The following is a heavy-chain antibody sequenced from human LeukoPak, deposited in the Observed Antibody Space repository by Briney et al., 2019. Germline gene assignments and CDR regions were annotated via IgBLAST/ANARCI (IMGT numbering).Heavy chain of an antibody. Sequence: PSETLSLTCDVSGVSFSTYYWSWIRQSPEKGLEWIGEVNHSGYTNLNPSLKSRVTISVDTSKNQFSLKLNSVTASDTAVYYCAQSTGWPGFDYWGQGTLVTVSS. D-gene: IGHD6-19*01. CDR2: VNHSGYT. V-gene: IGHV4-34*01. CDR1: GVSFSTYY. J-gene: IGHJ4*02. CDR3: AQSTGWPGFDY.